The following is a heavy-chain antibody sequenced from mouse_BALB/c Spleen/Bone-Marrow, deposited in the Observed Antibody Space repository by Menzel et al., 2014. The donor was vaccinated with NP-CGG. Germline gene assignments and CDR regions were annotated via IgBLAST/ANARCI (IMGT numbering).Heavy chain of an antibody. CDR2: IHPNSGNT. CDR3: ARSGFDY. D-gene: IGHD4-1*01. CDR1: GYTFTSSW. V-gene: IGHV1S130*01. Sequence: QVQLQQSGSVLVRPGASVKLSCKASGYTFTSSWMHRAKQRPGQGLEWIGEIHPNSGNTNYNEKFKGKATLTVDTSSSTAYVDLSSLTSEYSAVYYCARSGFDYWGQGTTLTVSS. J-gene: IGHJ2*01.